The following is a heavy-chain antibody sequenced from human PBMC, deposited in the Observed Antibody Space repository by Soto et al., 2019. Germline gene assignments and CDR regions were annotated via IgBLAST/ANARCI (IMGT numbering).Heavy chain of an antibody. CDR2: FYYTGSI. D-gene: IGHD2-8*01. V-gene: IGHV4-61*01. CDR3: ASSMFYSHGTNYSPFEY. CDR1: GGSVSSGNYY. J-gene: IGHJ4*02. Sequence: PSETLSLTCTVSGGSVSSGNYYWSWIRQPPGKGLEWIGYFYYTGSINYNPSLKSRVTIFIDASKNQFSLTLYSVTAADTAVYYCASSMFYSHGTNYSPFEYWGQGTKVTVSS.